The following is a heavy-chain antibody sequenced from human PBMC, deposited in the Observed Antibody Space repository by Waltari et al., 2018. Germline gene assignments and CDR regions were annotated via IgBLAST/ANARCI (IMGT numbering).Heavy chain of an antibody. V-gene: IGHV2-26*01. Sequence: QVTLKESGPVLVKPTETLTLTCTVSGFSLSNARMGVSWIRQPPGKALEGLAHIFSNDEKSYSTSLKSRLTISKDTSKSQVVLTMTNMDPVDTATYYCARIPPYYDFWSGQSPGFNWFDPWGQGTLVTVSS. CDR1: GFSLSNARMG. D-gene: IGHD3-3*01. CDR2: IFSNDEK. J-gene: IGHJ5*02. CDR3: ARIPPYYDFWSGQSPGFNWFDP.